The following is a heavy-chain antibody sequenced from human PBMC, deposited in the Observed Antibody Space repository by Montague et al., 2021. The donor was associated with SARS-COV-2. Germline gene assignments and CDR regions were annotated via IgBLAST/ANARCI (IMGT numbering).Heavy chain of an antibody. Sequence: TLSLTCTVSGGSISSGSYYWSWVRQPAGKGLEWIVRISISGSTNYNPSLKSRVTISVDTSKNQFSLKLSSVTAADAAVYYCVRDIAVAGLFDYWGQGTLVTVSS. J-gene: IGHJ4*02. CDR2: ISISGST. V-gene: IGHV4-61*02. D-gene: IGHD6-19*01. CDR1: GGSISSGSYY. CDR3: VRDIAVAGLFDY.